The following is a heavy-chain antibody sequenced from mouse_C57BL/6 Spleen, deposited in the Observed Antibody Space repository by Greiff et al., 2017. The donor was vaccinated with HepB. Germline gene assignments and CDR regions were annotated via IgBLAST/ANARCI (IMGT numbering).Heavy chain of an antibody. D-gene: IGHD2-1*01. J-gene: IGHJ1*03. Sequence: QVQLQQPGAELVRPGSSVKLSCKASGYTFTSYWMHWVKQRPIQGLEWIGNIDPSDSETHYNQKFKDKATLTVDKSSSTAYMQRSSLTSEDSAVYYCARYGNHWYFDVWGTGTTVTVSS. V-gene: IGHV1-52*01. CDR3: ARYGNHWYFDV. CDR1: GYTFTSYW. CDR2: IDPSDSET.